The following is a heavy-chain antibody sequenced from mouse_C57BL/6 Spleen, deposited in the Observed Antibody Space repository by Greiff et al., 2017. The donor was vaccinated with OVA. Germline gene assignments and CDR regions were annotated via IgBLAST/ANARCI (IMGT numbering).Heavy chain of an antibody. CDR3: ARDRGHGSSYDAMDY. Sequence: EVQGVESGGGLVKPGGSLKLSCAASGFTFSSYAMSWVRQTPEKRLEWVATISDGGSYTYYPDNVKGRFTISRDNAKNNLYLQMSHLKSEDTAMYYCARDRGHGSSYDAMDYWGQGTSVTVSS. J-gene: IGHJ4*01. D-gene: IGHD1-1*01. V-gene: IGHV5-4*01. CDR2: ISDGGSYT. CDR1: GFTFSSYA.